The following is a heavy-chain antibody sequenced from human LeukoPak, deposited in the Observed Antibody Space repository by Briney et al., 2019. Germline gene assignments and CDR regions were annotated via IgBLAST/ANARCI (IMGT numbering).Heavy chain of an antibody. D-gene: IGHD3-16*01. CDR3: TRRLDD. J-gene: IGHJ4*02. Sequence: GGSLRLSCAASAFTFSSHAMSWVRQTPGKGLEWVSAISAGGDNTLYADSVKGRFTISRDNAQNSLYLQMNGLRVEDTAVYYCTRRLDDWGQGTLVTVSS. CDR1: AFTFSSHA. V-gene: IGHV3-23*01. CDR2: ISAGGDNT.